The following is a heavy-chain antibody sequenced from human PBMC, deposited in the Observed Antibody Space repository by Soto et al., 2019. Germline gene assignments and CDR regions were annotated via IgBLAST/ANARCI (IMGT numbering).Heavy chain of an antibody. CDR1: GGYISSGCYY. CDR2: IYYSGST. D-gene: IGHD3-3*01. Sequence: SETLSLTCPVSGGYISSGCYYWSWIRQHPGKGLEWIGYIYYSGSTYYNPSLKSRVTISVDTSKNQFSLKLSSVTAADTAVYYCARGGITILPEYNWFDPWGQGTLVTVSS. J-gene: IGHJ5*02. V-gene: IGHV4-31*03. CDR3: ARGGITILPEYNWFDP.